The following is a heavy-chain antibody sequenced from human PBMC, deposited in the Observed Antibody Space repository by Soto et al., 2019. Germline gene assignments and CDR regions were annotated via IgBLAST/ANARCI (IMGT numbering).Heavy chain of an antibody. V-gene: IGHV3-23*01. D-gene: IGHD1-1*01. J-gene: IGHJ4*02. CDR3: AKRATGTYFDY. CDR1: GFTFSSYW. CDR2: ISRSGDDT. Sequence: GGSLRLSCGASGFTFSSYWMSWVRQAPGKGLEWVSVISRSGDDTYYVDSVKGRFTISRDNSKNTLYLQMNSLRAEDTAVYYCAKRATGTYFDYWGQGTLVTVSS.